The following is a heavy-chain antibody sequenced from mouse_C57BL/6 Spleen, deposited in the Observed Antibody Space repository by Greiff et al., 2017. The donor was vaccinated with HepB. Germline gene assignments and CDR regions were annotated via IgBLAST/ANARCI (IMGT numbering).Heavy chain of an antibody. J-gene: IGHJ2*01. D-gene: IGHD1-1*01. CDR1: GYAFSSYW. CDR3: ARDGSYYFDY. Sequence: VQLVESGAELVKPGASVKISCKASGYAFSSYWMNWVKQRPGKGLEWIGQIYPGDGDTNYNGKFKGKATLTADKSSSTAYMQLSSLTSEDSAVYFCARDGSYYFDYWGQGTTLTVSS. CDR2: IYPGDGDT. V-gene: IGHV1-80*01.